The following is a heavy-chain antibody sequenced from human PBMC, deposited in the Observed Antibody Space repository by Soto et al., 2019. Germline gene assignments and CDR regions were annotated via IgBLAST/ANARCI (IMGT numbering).Heavy chain of an antibody. CDR1: GFTFSSYG. V-gene: IGHV3-30*18. CDR2: ISYDGSNK. J-gene: IGHJ4*02. Sequence: GGSLRLSCAASGFTFSSYGMHWVRQAPGKGLEWVAVISYDGSNKYYADSVKGRFTISRDNSKNTLYLQMNSLRAEDTAVYYCAKDALIAARPTGGYFDYWGQGTLVTVSS. CDR3: AKDALIAARPTGGYFDY. D-gene: IGHD6-6*01.